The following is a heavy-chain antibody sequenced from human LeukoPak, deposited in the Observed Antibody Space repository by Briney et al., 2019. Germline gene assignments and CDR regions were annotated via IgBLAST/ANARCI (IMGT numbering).Heavy chain of an antibody. V-gene: IGHV1-46*01. CDR2: INPSGGST. CDR3: ARDGQECSGGSCYSVLDY. J-gene: IGHJ4*02. CDR1: GGTFISYA. D-gene: IGHD2-15*01. Sequence: ASVKVSCKASGGTFISYAISWVRQAPGQGLEWMGIINPSGGSTSYAQKFQGRVTMTRDTSTSTVYMELSSLRSEDTAVYYCARDGQECSGGSCYSVLDYWGQGTLVTVSS.